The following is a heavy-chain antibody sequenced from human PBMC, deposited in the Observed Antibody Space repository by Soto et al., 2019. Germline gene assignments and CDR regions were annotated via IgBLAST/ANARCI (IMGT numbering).Heavy chain of an antibody. D-gene: IGHD3-10*01. V-gene: IGHV4-39*01. CDR3: ARHLPASYGSGLYNWFDP. J-gene: IGHJ5*02. CDR2: IYYSGST. CDR1: GGSISSRSYY. Sequence: SETISLTCTVSGGSISSRSYYWGWIRQPPGKGLEWIGSIYYSGSTYYNPSLKSRVTISVDTSKNQFSLKLSSVTAADTAVYYCARHLPASYGSGLYNWFDPWGEGTLVTVSS.